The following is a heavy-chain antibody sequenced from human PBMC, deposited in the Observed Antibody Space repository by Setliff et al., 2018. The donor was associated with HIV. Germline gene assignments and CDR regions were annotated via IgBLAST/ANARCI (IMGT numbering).Heavy chain of an antibody. Sequence: SETLSLTCAVYGGSFSGYYWSWIRQPPGRGLEWIGEINYAGRSDYNPSLTSRVSMAVDTSRNQFSLNLASVTAADTAVYYCSRPTGGGYFDVWGPGTMVTVSS. CDR2: INYAGRS. CDR1: GGSFSGYY. J-gene: IGHJ3*01. D-gene: IGHD7-27*01. V-gene: IGHV4-34*01. CDR3: SRPTGGGYFDV.